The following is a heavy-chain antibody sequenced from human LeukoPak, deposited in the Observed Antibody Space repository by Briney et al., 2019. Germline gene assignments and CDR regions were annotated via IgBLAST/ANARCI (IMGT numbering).Heavy chain of an antibody. J-gene: IGHJ4*02. CDR3: ARHSYGDYPADY. D-gene: IGHD4-17*01. CDR1: GYDSGVSFTSHS. V-gene: IGHV5-51*01. CDR2: IYPRDSTT. Sequence: GESLKISCQGSGYDSGVSFTSHSIAWVRQMPGKGLQWMGIIYPRDSTTLYSPSFQGQVTISADTSIHTAYLQWISLKDSDTAMYYCARHSYGDYPADYWGQGTLVTVSS.